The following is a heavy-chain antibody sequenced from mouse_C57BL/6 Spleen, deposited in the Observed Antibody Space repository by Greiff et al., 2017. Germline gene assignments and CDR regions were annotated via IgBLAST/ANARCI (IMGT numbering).Heavy chain of an antibody. CDR3: ARGELRPFFAY. CDR2: IHPNSGST. Sequence: VQLQQSGAELVKPGASVKLSCKASGYTFTSYWMHWVKQRPGQGLEWIGMIHPNSGSTNYNEKFKSKATLTVDKSSSTAYMQLSSLTSEDSAVYYCARGELRPFFAYWGQGTLVTVSA. D-gene: IGHD3-2*02. V-gene: IGHV1-64*01. CDR1: GYTFTSYW. J-gene: IGHJ3*01.